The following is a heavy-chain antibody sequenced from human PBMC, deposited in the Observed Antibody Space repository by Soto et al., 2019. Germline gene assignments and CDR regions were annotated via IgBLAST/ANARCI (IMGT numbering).Heavy chain of an antibody. Sequence: LRLSCAASGFTVSGNYMSWVRQAPGKGLEWVSVIYSGGSTYYADSVKGRFTISRDNSKNTLYLQMNSLRAEDTAVYYCARSGYYYDSSGPLFYYGMDVWGQGTTVTVSS. D-gene: IGHD3-22*01. V-gene: IGHV3-53*01. CDR2: IYSGGST. CDR3: ARSGYYYDSSGPLFYYGMDV. J-gene: IGHJ6*02. CDR1: GFTVSGNY.